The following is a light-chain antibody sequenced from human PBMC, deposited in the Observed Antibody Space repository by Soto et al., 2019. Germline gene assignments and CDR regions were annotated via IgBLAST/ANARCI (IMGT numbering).Light chain of an antibody. CDR3: QQSYSTSWT. CDR1: QSISSY. J-gene: IGKJ1*01. CDR2: AAS. Sequence: DIRVTQSPSSLSASVEDRVTITCRASQSISSYLNWYQQKPGKAPKLLIYAASSLQSGVPSRFSGSGSGTDFTLTISSLQPEDFATYYCQQSYSTSWTFGQGTKVEIK. V-gene: IGKV1-39*01.